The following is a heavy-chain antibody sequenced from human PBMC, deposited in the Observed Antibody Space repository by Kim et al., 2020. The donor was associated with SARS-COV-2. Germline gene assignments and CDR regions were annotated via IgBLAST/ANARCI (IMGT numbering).Heavy chain of an antibody. J-gene: IGHJ4*02. V-gene: IGHV4-61*02. Sequence: SLKSRVTISVDTSKNQFSLKLSSVTAADTAVYYCARAISPGIAVAGCFDYWGQGTLVTVSS. CDR3: ARAISPGIAVAGCFDY. D-gene: IGHD6-19*01.